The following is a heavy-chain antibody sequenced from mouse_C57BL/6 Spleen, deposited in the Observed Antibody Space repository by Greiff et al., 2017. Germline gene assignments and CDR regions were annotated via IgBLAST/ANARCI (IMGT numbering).Heavy chain of an antibody. CDR2: IDPNSGGT. CDR3: AREGGYDYDWFAY. Sequence: QVHVKQPGAELVKPGASVKLSCKASGYTFTSYWMHWVKQRPGRGLEWIGRIDPNSGGTKYNEKFKSKATLTVDKPSSTAYMQLSSLTSEDSAVYYCAREGGYDYDWFAYWGQGTLVTVSA. CDR1: GYTFTSYW. J-gene: IGHJ3*01. D-gene: IGHD2-4*01. V-gene: IGHV1-72*01.